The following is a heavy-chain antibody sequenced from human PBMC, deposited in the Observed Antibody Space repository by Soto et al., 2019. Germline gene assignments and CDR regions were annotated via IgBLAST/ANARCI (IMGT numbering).Heavy chain of an antibody. V-gene: IGHV3-30-3*01. CDR3: ARETDGGSLGY. Sequence: GGSLRLSCAASGFTFSSYAMHWVRQAPGKGLEWVAVISYDGSNKYYADSVKGRFTISRDNSKNTPYLQMNSLRAEDTAVYYCARETDGGSLGYWGQGTLVTVSS. CDR2: ISYDGSNK. J-gene: IGHJ4*02. D-gene: IGHD1-26*01. CDR1: GFTFSSYA.